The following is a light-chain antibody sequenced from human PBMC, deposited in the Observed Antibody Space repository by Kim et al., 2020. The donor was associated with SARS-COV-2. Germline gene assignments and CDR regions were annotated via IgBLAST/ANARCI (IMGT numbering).Light chain of an antibody. J-gene: IGLJ2*01. CDR3: NSRDSKDNVV. Sequence: SSELTQDPAVSVALGQTVRITCQGDSLRSYYATWYQQKPGQAPIVVIYGKNNRPSGIPDRFSGSSSGNTASLTITGTQAGDEADYYCNSRDSKDNVVFGG. V-gene: IGLV3-19*01. CDR1: SLRSYY. CDR2: GKN.